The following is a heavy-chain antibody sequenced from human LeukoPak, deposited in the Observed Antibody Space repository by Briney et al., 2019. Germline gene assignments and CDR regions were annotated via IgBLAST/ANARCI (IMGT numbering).Heavy chain of an antibody. Sequence: GGSLRLSCAASGFTFSTYTMNWVRQAPGKGLEWVSSINGRGNYIYYADSLKGRLTISRDNAKNSLYLQMNSLRAEDTALYYCARAVSSGWYYFDYWGQGTLVTVSS. J-gene: IGHJ4*02. CDR2: INGRGNYI. V-gene: IGHV3-21*04. CDR3: ARAVSSGWYYFDY. D-gene: IGHD6-19*01. CDR1: GFTFSTYT.